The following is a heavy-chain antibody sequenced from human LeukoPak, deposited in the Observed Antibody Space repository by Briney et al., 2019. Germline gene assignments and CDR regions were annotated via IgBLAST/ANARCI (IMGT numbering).Heavy chain of an antibody. CDR1: GYKFSAYW. V-gene: IGHV5-51*01. CDR2: IFPDESDT. J-gene: IGHJ3*01. Sequence: GESLKISCKGFGYKFSAYWIAWVRQMPGQGVGWMGIIFPDESDTRYNLVFQGQVIISADKSVTTAYLQWSSLKASDTAMYYCARPNITSYYDSRGYDAFDVWGQGTMVTVSS. D-gene: IGHD3-22*01. CDR3: ARPNITSYYDSRGYDAFDV.